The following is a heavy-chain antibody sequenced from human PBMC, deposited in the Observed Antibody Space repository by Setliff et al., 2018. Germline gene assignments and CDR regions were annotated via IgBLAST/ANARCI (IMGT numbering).Heavy chain of an antibody. CDR1: GFTFSSYA. J-gene: IGHJ5*02. Sequence: GGSLRLSCAASGFTFSSYAMSWVRQAPGKGLEWVSAISGSGGSTYYADSVKGRFTISRDNAKNSLYLQMNSLRAEDTAVYYCARNGRYYGSGRKWFDPWGQGTLVTVSS. V-gene: IGHV3-23*01. CDR3: ARNGRYYGSGRKWFDP. CDR2: ISGSGGST. D-gene: IGHD3-10*01.